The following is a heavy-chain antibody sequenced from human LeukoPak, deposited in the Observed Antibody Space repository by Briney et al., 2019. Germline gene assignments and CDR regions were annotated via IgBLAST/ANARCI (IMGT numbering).Heavy chain of an antibody. V-gene: IGHV3-23*01. J-gene: IGHJ4*02. CDR3: AKATYSSSWNLYFDF. D-gene: IGHD6-13*01. Sequence: GGSLRLSCAASGFTFSSYAMSWVRQAPGKGLEWVSAISGSGGSTYYADSVKGRFTISRDNSKNTLYLQMNSLRAEDTAVYYCAKATYSSSWNLYFDFWGQGTLVTVSS. CDR1: GFTFSSYA. CDR2: ISGSGGST.